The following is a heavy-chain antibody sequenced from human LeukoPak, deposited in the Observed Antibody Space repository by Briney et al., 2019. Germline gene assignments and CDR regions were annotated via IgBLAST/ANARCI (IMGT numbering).Heavy chain of an antibody. CDR3: ARDEVSSCSGDNCYPA. J-gene: IGHJ5*02. D-gene: IGHD2-15*01. Sequence: SETLSLTCTVSGNSIRSNPHSWGWIRQPPGKGLEWIGSMYYSGSTYYNPSLKGRVTISIDTSKNQFSLKLNSVTAADTAVYYCARDEVSSCSGDNCYPAWGQGTLVTVSS. V-gene: IGHV4-39*07. CDR1: GNSIRSNPHS. CDR2: MYYSGST.